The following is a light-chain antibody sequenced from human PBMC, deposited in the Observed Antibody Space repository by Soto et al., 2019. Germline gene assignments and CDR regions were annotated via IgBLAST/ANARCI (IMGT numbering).Light chain of an antibody. V-gene: IGKV3-15*01. CDR3: QQYNNWPPLT. CDR1: QSVNSN. J-gene: IGKJ4*01. Sequence: EIVMTQSPATLSVSPGERVTLSCRASQSVNSNLAWYQQKPGQAPRLLMYGASTRATGIPARFSGSGSGTEFTLTISSLQSEDLAVYYCQQYNNWPPLTFGGGTKVEIK. CDR2: GAS.